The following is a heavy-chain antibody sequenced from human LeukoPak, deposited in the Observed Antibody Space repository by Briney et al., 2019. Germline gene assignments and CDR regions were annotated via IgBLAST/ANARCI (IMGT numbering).Heavy chain of an antibody. J-gene: IGHJ4*02. D-gene: IGHD1-7*01. CDR2: IYYSGST. CDR1: GGSISSSTYS. V-gene: IGHV4-39*01. Sequence: SETLSLTCTVSGGSISSSTYSWVWIRQPPGKGLEWIGAIYYSGSTYYNPSLKSRVTISADTPKNQFSLRLSSVTAADTAVYYCARLITGTQDYWGQGALLTVSS. CDR3: ARLITGTQDY.